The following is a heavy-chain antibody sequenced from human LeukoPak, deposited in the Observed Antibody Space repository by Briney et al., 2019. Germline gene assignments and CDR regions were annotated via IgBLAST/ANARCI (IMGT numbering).Heavy chain of an antibody. D-gene: IGHD1-26*01. CDR2: FDPEDGET. CDR1: GYTLTELS. Sequence: ASVKVSCKVSGYTLTELSMHWVRQAPGKGLEWMGGFDPEDGETIYAQKFQGRVTMTEDTSTDTAYMELSSLRSEDTAVYYCASFDPWELGNDAFDIWGQGTMVTVSS. V-gene: IGHV1-24*01. J-gene: IGHJ3*02. CDR3: ASFDPWELGNDAFDI.